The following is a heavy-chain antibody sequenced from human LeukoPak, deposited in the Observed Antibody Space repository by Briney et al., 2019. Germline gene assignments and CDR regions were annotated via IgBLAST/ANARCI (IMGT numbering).Heavy chain of an antibody. V-gene: IGHV3-23*01. CDR3: VKEHVDRAFTRSFEI. CDR1: GFSFSTNP. CDR2: ISPDKT. Sequence: GGSLRLSCAASGFSFSTNPMSWVRQAPGKGLEWVSAISPDKTYYADSVKGRLTISRDNYKNTVDLQFNSPRAEDTAKYYCVKEHVDRAFTRSFEIWGQGTVVTVSS. D-gene: IGHD3-10*01. J-gene: IGHJ3*02.